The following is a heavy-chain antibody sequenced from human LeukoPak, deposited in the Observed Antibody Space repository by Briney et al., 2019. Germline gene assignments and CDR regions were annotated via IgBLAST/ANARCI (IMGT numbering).Heavy chain of an antibody. V-gene: IGHV3-23*01. CDR2: ISGSGGST. CDR3: ATRDGRGSFGN. D-gene: IGHD5-12*01. Sequence: GGSLRLSCAASGFRFNIYAMSWVRQAPGKGLEWVSAISGSGGSTYYADSVRDRFTISRDNFKNTLYLQMTSLRVDDRAVYFCATRDGRGSFGNWGQGTLVSV. J-gene: IGHJ4*02. CDR1: GFRFNIYA.